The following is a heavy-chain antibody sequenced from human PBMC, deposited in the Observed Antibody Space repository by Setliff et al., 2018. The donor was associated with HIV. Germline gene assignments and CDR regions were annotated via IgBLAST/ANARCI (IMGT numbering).Heavy chain of an antibody. Sequence: ASVKVSCKASGYTFSNYAVNWERQAPGQGLEWMGYINTNSGNPTYAQGFTGRFVFSLDTSVSTAYLQISSLKAEDTAMYYCARGGTHYDFWSGYRLGYVDLWGRGALVTVSS. CDR3: ARGGTHYDFWSGYRLGYVDL. J-gene: IGHJ2*01. D-gene: IGHD3-3*01. CDR2: INTNSGNP. CDR1: GYTFSNYA. V-gene: IGHV7-4-1*02.